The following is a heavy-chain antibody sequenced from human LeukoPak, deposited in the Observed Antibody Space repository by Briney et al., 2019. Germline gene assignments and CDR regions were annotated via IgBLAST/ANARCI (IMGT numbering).Heavy chain of an antibody. V-gene: IGHV1-46*01. J-gene: IGHJ4*02. CDR1: GYTFTSNY. CDR2: INPSGGST. D-gene: IGHD3-22*01. CDR3: ARGHLTYYYDKTPFDY. Sequence: GASVKVSCKASGYTFTSNYMHWVRQAPGQGLEWMGIINPSGGSTSYAQKFQDRVTMTRDMSTSTVYMELSSLTSEDTAVYYCARGHLTYYYDKTPFDYWGQGTLVTVSS.